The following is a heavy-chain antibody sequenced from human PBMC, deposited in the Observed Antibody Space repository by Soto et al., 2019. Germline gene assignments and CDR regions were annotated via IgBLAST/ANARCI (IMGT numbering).Heavy chain of an antibody. Sequence: QLQLQESGPGLVKPSETLSLTCTVSGGSISSSSYYWGWIRQPPGKGLEWIGSIYYSGSTYYNPSLKRRVTISVDTSKNQFSLKLSSVTAADTAVYYCARPYYDFWSGYGGYFDYWGQGTLVTVSS. J-gene: IGHJ4*02. D-gene: IGHD3-3*01. CDR3: ARPYYDFWSGYGGYFDY. CDR1: GGSISSSSYY. V-gene: IGHV4-39*01. CDR2: IYYSGST.